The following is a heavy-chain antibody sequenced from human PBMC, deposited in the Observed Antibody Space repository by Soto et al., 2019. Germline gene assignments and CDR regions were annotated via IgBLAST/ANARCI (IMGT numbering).Heavy chain of an antibody. D-gene: IGHD5-12*01. CDR2: IIPTFGTS. CDR3: TRAQFRYSGSYVAADWFDP. J-gene: IGHJ5*02. Sequence: GASVKVSCKASGGTFSSFAITWVRQAPGQGLEYMGGIIPTFGTSIYAQKFQGRVTITADESTSTAYMELISLRSEDTAVYYCTRAQFRYSGSYVAADWFDPWGQGTLVTVSS. V-gene: IGHV1-69*13. CDR1: GGTFSSFA.